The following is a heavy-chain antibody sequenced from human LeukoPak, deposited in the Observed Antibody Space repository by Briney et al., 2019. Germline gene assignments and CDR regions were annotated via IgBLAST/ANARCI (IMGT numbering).Heavy chain of an antibody. CDR3: AKGGGDYNLYYYYYGTDV. V-gene: IGHV3-23*01. CDR2: ISGSGGST. Sequence: PGGSLRLSCAASGFTFSSYAMSWVRQAPGKGLEWVSAISGSGGSTYYADSVKGRFTISRDKSKNTLYLQMHSLRAEDTAVYYCAKGGGDYNLYYYYYGTDVWGQGTTVTVSS. J-gene: IGHJ6*02. CDR1: GFTFSSYA. D-gene: IGHD4-17*01.